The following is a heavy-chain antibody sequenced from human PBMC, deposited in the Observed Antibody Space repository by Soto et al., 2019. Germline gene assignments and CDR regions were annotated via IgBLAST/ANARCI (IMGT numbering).Heavy chain of an antibody. CDR1: GGSISSGDYY. D-gene: IGHD3-3*01. V-gene: IGHV4-30-4*01. CDR2: IYYSGST. CDR3: ALRDQTVLRFSY. Sequence: SETLSLTCTVSGGSISSGDYYWSWIRQPPGKGLEWIGYIYYSGSTYYNPSLKSRVTISVDTSKNQFSLKLSSVTAADTAVYYCALRDQTVLRFSYWGQGTLVTVSS. J-gene: IGHJ4*02.